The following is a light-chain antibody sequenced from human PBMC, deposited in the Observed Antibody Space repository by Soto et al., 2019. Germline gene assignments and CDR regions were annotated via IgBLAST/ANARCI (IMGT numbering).Light chain of an antibody. Sequence: EIVMTQSPATLSVSPGERATLSCRASQSVSSNLAWYQQKPGQAPRLLIYGASTRATGIPARFSGSGSGTEFTLTISSLPSEDFAVYDCQQYNNWPPWTFGQGTKVESK. CDR1: QSVSSN. J-gene: IGKJ1*01. CDR3: QQYNNWPPWT. CDR2: GAS. V-gene: IGKV3-15*01.